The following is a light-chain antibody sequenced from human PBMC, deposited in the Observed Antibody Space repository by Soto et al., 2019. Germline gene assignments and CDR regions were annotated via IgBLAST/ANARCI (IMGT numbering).Light chain of an antibody. CDR2: GAS. V-gene: IGKV3-20*01. J-gene: IGKJ1*01. Sequence: EIVLTQSPGTLSLSPGERATLSCRASQSVSSSYLAWYQQKPGQAPRLLIYGASSRATGIPDRFSGSGSGTDFTLTISRLEPEDFAVSYCQQNGSSPPWTFGQGTKVDIK. CDR3: QQNGSSPPWT. CDR1: QSVSSSY.